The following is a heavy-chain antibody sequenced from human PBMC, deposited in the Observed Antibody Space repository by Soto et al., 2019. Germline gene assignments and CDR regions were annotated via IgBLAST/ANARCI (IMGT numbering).Heavy chain of an antibody. Sequence: GXSVKVSCKASGYTFTGYYMHWVRQAPVQGLEWMGWINPNSGGTNYAQKFQGRVTMTRDTSISTAYMELSRLRSDDTAVYYCAREPAAISLYYYYYGMDVWGQGTTVTVSS. CDR2: INPNSGGT. J-gene: IGHJ6*02. V-gene: IGHV1-2*02. CDR3: AREPAAISLYYYYYGMDV. CDR1: GYTFTGYY. D-gene: IGHD2-2*01.